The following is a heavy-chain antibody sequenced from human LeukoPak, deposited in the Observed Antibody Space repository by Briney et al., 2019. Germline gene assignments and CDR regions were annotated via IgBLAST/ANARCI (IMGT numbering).Heavy chain of an antibody. CDR2: IFYGGST. Sequence: PSETLSLTCTVSGDSISSSNYYWGWIRQPPGKGLEWIASIFYGGSTYYNPSLKSRATISEDTSKNQFSLKLSSVTAADTAVYYCARVPYGVLNWFDPWGQGTLVTVSS. J-gene: IGHJ5*02. V-gene: IGHV4-39*07. CDR1: GDSISSSNYY. D-gene: IGHD4-17*01. CDR3: ARVPYGVLNWFDP.